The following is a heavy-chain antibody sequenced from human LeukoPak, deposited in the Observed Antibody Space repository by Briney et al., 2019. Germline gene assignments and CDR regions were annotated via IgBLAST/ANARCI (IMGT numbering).Heavy chain of an antibody. V-gene: IGHV3-15*01. Sequence: GGSLRLSCAASGFTFSNAWMSWVRQAPGKGLEWVGRIKSKTDGGTTDYAAPVKGRFTISRDDSKNTLYLQMNSLKTEDTAVYYCAREGTVTTVYYYGMDVWGQGTTVTVSS. J-gene: IGHJ6*02. CDR2: IKSKTDGGTT. D-gene: IGHD4-17*01. CDR1: GFTFSNAW. CDR3: AREGTVTTVYYYGMDV.